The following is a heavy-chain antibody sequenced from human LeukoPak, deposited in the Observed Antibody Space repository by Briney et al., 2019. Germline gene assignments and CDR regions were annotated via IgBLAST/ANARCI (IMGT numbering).Heavy chain of an antibody. J-gene: IGHJ4*01. D-gene: IGHD6-6*01. Sequence: GGSLRLSCAASGFTFSSYWMHWVRQVPGKGLVWVSRINTDGSSTNYTDSVKGRFTISRDNAKKTLYLQMNSLRAEDTAVYYCARRGIGARLFDSWGHGTLVTVSS. CDR1: GFTFSSYW. V-gene: IGHV3-74*01. CDR3: ARRGIGARLFDS. CDR2: INTDGSST.